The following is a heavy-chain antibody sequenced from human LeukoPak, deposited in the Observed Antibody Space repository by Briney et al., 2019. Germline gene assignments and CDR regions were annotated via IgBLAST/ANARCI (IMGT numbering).Heavy chain of an antibody. V-gene: IGHV1-3*01. J-gene: IGHJ6*04. CDR2: INAGNGNT. CDR3: AREGLVVPAAIYYGMDV. CDR1: GYTFTSYA. Sequence: ASVKVSCKASGYTFTSYAMHWVRQPPGQRLEWMGWINAGNGNTKYSQKFQGRVTITRDTSASTAYMELSSLRSEDTAVYYCAREGLVVPAAIYYGMDVWGKGTTVTVSS. D-gene: IGHD2-2*02.